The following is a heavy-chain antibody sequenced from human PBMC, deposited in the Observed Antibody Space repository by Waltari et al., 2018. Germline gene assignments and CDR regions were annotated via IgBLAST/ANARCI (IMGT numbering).Heavy chain of an antibody. Sequence: EVQLLESGGGLVQPGGSLRLSCAASGFTFSSYAMSWVRQAPGKGLEWVSRIDGDGGVTNYADFVRGRFTISRDNAKDTVYLQMNNLRVEDTAVYYCARVIISRAGKGIDYWGQGTLVTVSS. CDR1: GFTFSSYA. CDR2: IDGDGGVT. CDR3: ARVIISRAGKGIDY. J-gene: IGHJ4*02. V-gene: IGHV3-23*01. D-gene: IGHD6-13*01.